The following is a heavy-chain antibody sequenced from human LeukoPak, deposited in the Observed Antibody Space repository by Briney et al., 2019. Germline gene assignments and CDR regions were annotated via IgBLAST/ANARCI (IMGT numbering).Heavy chain of an antibody. J-gene: IGHJ4*02. CDR1: GFTFSDYE. CDR3: ASSLWNHNPGESDY. V-gene: IGHV3-48*03. D-gene: IGHD1-14*01. Sequence: GGSLRLSCAASGFTFSDYEMNRVRQAPGKGLEWVSYISSSGCTIYYADSVKGRFTISRDNAKNSLYLQMNSLRAEDTAVYYCASSLWNHNPGESDYWGQGTLVTVSS. CDR2: ISSSGCTI.